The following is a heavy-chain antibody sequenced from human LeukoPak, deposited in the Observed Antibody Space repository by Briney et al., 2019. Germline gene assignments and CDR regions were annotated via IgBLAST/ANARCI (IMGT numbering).Heavy chain of an antibody. V-gene: IGHV5-51*01. CDR1: GYSFATYW. D-gene: IGHD2-15*01. J-gene: IGHJ4*02. Sequence: GESLKISWKGSGYSFATYWIGWVRQMPGEGVEGMGIIFPGDSDTRYSPSFQGQVTISADKSISTAYLQWSSLKASDTAIYYCASEYCSGGNCYFDYWGQGTLVTVSS. CDR3: ASEYCSGGNCYFDY. CDR2: IFPGDSDT.